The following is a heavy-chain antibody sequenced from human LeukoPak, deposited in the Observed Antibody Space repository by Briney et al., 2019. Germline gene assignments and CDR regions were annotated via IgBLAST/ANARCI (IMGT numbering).Heavy chain of an antibody. CDR3: ARGWGSGYWFDP. V-gene: IGHV4-61*02. CDR2: IYTSGST. CDR1: GGSISSGSYY. Sequence: SETLALTCTVTGGSISSGSYYGSWIRQPAGKGLEWIGRIYTSGSTNYNPSLKSRVTISVDTSKNQFSLTLSSVTAADTAVYYCARGWGSGYWFDPWGQGTLVTVSS. D-gene: IGHD6-19*01. J-gene: IGHJ5*02.